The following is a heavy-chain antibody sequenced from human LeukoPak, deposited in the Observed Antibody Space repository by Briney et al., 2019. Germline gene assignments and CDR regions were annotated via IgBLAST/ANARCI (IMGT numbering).Heavy chain of an antibody. CDR3: ARGVPAIFGVVTLFDY. D-gene: IGHD3-3*01. CDR1: GGSISSYY. J-gene: IGHJ4*02. Sequence: SETLSLTCTVSGGSISSYYWSWIRQPPGKGLEWIGYIYYSGSTNYNPSLESRVTISVDTSKNQFSLKLSSVTAADTAVYYCARGVPAIFGVVTLFDYWGQGTLVTVSS. CDR2: IYYSGST. V-gene: IGHV4-59*08.